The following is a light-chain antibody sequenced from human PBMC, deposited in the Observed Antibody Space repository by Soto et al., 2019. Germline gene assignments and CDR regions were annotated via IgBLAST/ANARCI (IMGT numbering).Light chain of an antibody. J-gene: IGKJ5*01. Sequence: EIVLTQSPASLSLSPGERANLSCRASQSVSSYLAWYQQKPGQAPRLLIYDASNRATGIPARFSGSGSGTDFTLTISRLEPEDFAVYYCQQRSNWPPQISCGQGTQRAIK. CDR1: QSVSSY. V-gene: IGKV3-11*01. CDR3: QQRSNWPPQIS. CDR2: DAS.